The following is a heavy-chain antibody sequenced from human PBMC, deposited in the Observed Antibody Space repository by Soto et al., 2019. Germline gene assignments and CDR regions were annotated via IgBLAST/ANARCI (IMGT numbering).Heavy chain of an antibody. CDR3: AIGMTSVTTGPHAVYYYGMDV. D-gene: IGHD4-17*01. V-gene: IGHV1-69*01. J-gene: IGHJ6*02. Sequence: QVQLVQSGAEVKKPGSSVKVSCKASGGTFSSYAISWVRQAPGQGLEWMRGIIPIFGTANYAQKFQGRVTITADESTSTAYMELSSLRSEDTAVYYCAIGMTSVTTGPHAVYYYGMDVWGQGTTVTVSS. CDR1: GGTFSSYA. CDR2: IIPIFGTA.